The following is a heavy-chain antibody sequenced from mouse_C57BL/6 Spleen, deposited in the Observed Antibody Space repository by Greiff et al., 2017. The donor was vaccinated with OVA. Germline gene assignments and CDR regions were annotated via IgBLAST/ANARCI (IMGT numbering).Heavy chain of an antibody. CDR1: GYTFTSYG. V-gene: IGHV1-81*01. J-gene: IGHJ2*01. Sequence: VQLQQSGAELARPGASVKLSCKASGYTFTSYGISWVKQRTGQGLEWIGEIYPRSGNTYYNEKFKGKATLTADKSSSTAYMELRSLTSEDSAVYFCARHTPITTGVAELYYCDYWGQGTTLTVSS. CDR3: ARHTPITTGVAELYYCDY. CDR2: IYPRSGNT. D-gene: IGHD1-1*01.